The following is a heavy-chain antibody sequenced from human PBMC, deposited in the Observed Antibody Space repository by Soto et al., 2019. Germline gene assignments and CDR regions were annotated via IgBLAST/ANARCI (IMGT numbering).Heavy chain of an antibody. V-gene: IGHV6-1*01. CDR2: TSYRSKWYN. J-gene: IGHJ6*02. Sequence: SPTLSLTCAISGDSVSSNSASWNLIRQSPSRGLEWLGRTSYRSKWYNDCAVSVKSRITINPDTSKNQFSLQLYSVTPEDTAVYYCAGVAWFRGMDVWGQGTPVTVYS. CDR1: GDSVSSNSAS. D-gene: IGHD2-21*01. CDR3: AGVAWFRGMDV.